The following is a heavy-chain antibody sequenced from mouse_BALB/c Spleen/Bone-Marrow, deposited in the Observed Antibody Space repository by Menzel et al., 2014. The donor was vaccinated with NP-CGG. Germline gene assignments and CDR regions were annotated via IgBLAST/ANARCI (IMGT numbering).Heavy chain of an antibody. V-gene: IGHV2-6-7*01. Sequence: VQRVESGPGLVVPSQSLSITCTVSGFSLTGCGVNWVRQPPGKGLEWLGMIWGDGSTDYNSALKSRLSISKDNSKSQVFLKMNSLQTDDTARYYCAREGPYGNYAMDYWGQGTSVTVSS. CDR2: IWGDGST. CDR3: AREGPYGNYAMDY. CDR1: GFSLTGCG. D-gene: IGHD2-10*02. J-gene: IGHJ4*01.